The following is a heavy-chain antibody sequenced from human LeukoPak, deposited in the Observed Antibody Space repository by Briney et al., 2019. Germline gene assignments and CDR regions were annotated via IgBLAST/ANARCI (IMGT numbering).Heavy chain of an antibody. J-gene: IGHJ4*02. Sequence: SETLSLTCTVSGGSISSSTYYWGWIRQPPGKGLEWIGSIYYSGSTYYNPSLKSRVTISVDTSKNQFSLKLGSVTAADTAMYYCAKSGGYGLIDYWGQGTRVTVSS. CDR1: GGSISSSTYY. D-gene: IGHD1-26*01. CDR3: AKSGGYGLIDY. CDR2: IYYSGST. V-gene: IGHV4-39*07.